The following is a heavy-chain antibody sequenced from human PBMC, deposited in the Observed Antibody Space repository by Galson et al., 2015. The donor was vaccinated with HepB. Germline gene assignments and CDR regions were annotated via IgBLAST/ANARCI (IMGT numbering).Heavy chain of an antibody. D-gene: IGHD6-13*01. CDR2: IGPTFGTP. V-gene: IGHV1-69*13. Sequence: SVKVSCKASGGTFSSNIINWVRQAPGQGLEWMGGIGPTFGTPKYAQKFQGRVTITADESTSTTYMELSSLRSEDTAVYYCARDLRGGYSSPERDNWFDPWGQGTLVTVSS. CDR3: ARDLRGGYSSPERDNWFDP. CDR1: GGTFSSNI. J-gene: IGHJ5*02.